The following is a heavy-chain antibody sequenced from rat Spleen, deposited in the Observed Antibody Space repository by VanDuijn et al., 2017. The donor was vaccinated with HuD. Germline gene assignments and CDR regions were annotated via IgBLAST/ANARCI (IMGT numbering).Heavy chain of an antibody. Sequence: EVQLVESGGGLVQPGRSLKLSCAASGFTFSDYYMAWVRQAPKKGLEWVASISYDGGSTYYRDSVKGRFTISRDNAKSTLYLQTDSLRSEDTATYYCSTRDGGYPHWGQGVMVTVSS. V-gene: IGHV5-20*01. CDR2: ISYDGGST. J-gene: IGHJ2*01. CDR1: GFTFSDYY. CDR3: STRDGGYPH. D-gene: IGHD1-11*01.